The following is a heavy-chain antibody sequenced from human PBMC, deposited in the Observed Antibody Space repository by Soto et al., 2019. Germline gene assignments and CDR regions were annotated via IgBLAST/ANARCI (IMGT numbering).Heavy chain of an antibody. D-gene: IGHD4-4*01. V-gene: IGHV3-11*06. Sequence: GGSLRLSCTASGFTFSDYYMSWIRQAPGKGLEWISYISSASDYSTYADSVKGRFTISRDNAKNSLYLQLNNVRPDDTALYFCARHDYSNEHWFDTWGLGAAVTVSS. CDR2: ISSASDYS. CDR3: ARHDYSNEHWFDT. J-gene: IGHJ5*02. CDR1: GFTFSDYY.